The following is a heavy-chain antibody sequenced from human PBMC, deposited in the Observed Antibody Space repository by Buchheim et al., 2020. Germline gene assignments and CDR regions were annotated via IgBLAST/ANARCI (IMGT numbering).Heavy chain of an antibody. CDR3: AKEGESSSSWLYYYDMDV. V-gene: IGHV3-30*02. CDR1: GFTFSSYG. CDR2: IRYDGSNK. J-gene: IGHJ6*02. Sequence: QVQLVESGGGVVQPGRSLRLSCAASGFTFSSYGMHWVRQAPGKGLEWVAFIRYDGSNKYYADSVKGRFTISRDNSKNTLYLQMNSLRAEETAVYYCAKEGESSSSWLYYYDMDVGGQGTT. D-gene: IGHD6-6*01.